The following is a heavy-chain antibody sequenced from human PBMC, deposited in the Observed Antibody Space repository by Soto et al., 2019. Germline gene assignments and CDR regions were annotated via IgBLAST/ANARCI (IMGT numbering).Heavy chain of an antibody. CDR2: IYYSVST. V-gene: IGHV4-39*01. J-gene: IGHJ4*02. CDR3: ARLSSGWYYFDY. D-gene: IGHD6-19*01. CDR1: GGSISSSSYY. Sequence: QLQLQESGPGLVKPSETLSLTCTVSGGSISSSSYYWGWIRQPPGKGLEWIGSIYYSVSTYYNPSLKSRVTISVDTSKNQFSLKLSSVTAADTAVYYCARLSSGWYYFDYWGQGTLVTVSS.